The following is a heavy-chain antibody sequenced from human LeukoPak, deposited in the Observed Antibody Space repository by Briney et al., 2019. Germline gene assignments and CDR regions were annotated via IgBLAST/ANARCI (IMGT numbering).Heavy chain of an antibody. CDR1: GFSFSDSW. CDR2: IKEDESQE. CDR3: ATYKNWVAGDV. Sequence: PGGSLRLSCAASGFSFSDSWMSWVRQAPGKGPEWVANIKEDESQEHYADSVKGRFTVSRDNAKNSLFLQMNSLRVEDTAVYYCATYKNWVAGDVWGQGTRVSVSS. J-gene: IGHJ6*02. D-gene: IGHD7-27*01. V-gene: IGHV3-7*01.